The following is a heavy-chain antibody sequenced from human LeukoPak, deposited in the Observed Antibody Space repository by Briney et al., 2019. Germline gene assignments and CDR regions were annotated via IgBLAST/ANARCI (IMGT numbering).Heavy chain of an antibody. CDR3: ARDGWFGDYNWFDP. Sequence: GGSLRLSCAASGFTFSSYSMNWVRQAPGKGLEWVSYISSGSSTIYYADSVRGRFTISRDNAKNSLYLQMNSLRAEDTAMYYCARDGWFGDYNWFDPWGQGTLVTVSS. V-gene: IGHV3-48*01. D-gene: IGHD3-10*01. J-gene: IGHJ5*02. CDR2: ISSGSSTI. CDR1: GFTFSSYS.